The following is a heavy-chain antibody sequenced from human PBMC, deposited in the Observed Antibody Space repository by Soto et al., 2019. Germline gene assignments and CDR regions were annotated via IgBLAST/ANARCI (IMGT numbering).Heavy chain of an antibody. V-gene: IGHV1-18*01. CDR3: ARDLVVGLVDY. Sequence: QVQLVQSGAEVKKPGASVKVSCKASGYTFTSYGISWVRQAPGQGLEWMGWISADNGNTKYAQKLQGRVTMTTDTSTSTANREVRRLRADATALYYCARDLVVGLVDYWGQGTLVTVSS. D-gene: IGHD6-19*01. CDR1: GYTFTSYG. CDR2: ISADNGNT. J-gene: IGHJ4*02.